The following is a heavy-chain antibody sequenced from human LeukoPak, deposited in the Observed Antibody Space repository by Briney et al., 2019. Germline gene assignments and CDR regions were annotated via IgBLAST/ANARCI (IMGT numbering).Heavy chain of an antibody. CDR2: IYYSGST. CDR3: ARTGAAMVYYFDY. V-gene: IGHV4-59*08. J-gene: IGHJ4*02. CDR1: GGSIGSYY. D-gene: IGHD5-18*01. Sequence: PSETLSLTCTVSGGSIGSYYWSWIRQPPGKRLEWIGYIYYSGSTNYNPSLKSRVTISVDTSKNQFSLKLSSVTAADTAVYYCARTGAAMVYYFDYWGQGTLVTVSS.